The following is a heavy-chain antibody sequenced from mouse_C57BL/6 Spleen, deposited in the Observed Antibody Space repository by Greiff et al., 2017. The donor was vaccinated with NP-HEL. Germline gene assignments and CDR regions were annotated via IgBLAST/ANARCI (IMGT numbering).Heavy chain of an antibody. CDR1: GFTFSDYG. Sequence: EVKVVESGGGLVKPGGSLKLSCAASGFTFSDYGMHWVRQAPAKGLEWVAYISSGSSTIYYADTVKGRFTISRDNAKNTRFLQMTSRRSEYTAMYYCARNDGYRDYAMDYWGQGTSVTVSS. V-gene: IGHV5-17*01. D-gene: IGHD2-3*01. CDR2: ISSGSSTI. J-gene: IGHJ4*01. CDR3: ARNDGYRDYAMDY.